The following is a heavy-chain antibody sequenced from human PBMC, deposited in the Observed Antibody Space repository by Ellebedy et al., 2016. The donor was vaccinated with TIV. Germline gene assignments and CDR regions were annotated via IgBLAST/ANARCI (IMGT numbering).Heavy chain of an antibody. D-gene: IGHD5-24*01. CDR2: IVVGSGNT. V-gene: IGHV1-8*01. CDR1: GYTFTSYD. CDR3: ALEMATIAG. J-gene: IGHJ4*02. Sequence: ASVKVSCXASGYTFTSYDINWVRQARGQRLEWIGWIVVGSGNTNYAQKFQGRVTMTRNTSISTAYMELSSLRSEDTAVYYCALEMATIAGWGQGTLVTVSS.